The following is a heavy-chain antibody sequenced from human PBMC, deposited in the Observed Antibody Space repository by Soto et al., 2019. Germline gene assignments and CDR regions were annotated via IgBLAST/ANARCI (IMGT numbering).Heavy chain of an antibody. D-gene: IGHD2-2*01. V-gene: IGHV1-69*13. CDR2: IIPIFGTA. Sequence: SVKVSCKASGGTFSSYAISWVRQAPGQGLEWMGGIIPIFGTANYAQKFQGRVTITADESTSTAYMELSSLRSEDTAVYYCAGCSSPSFLDYYGMDVRGQATTVTVS. CDR1: GGTFSSYA. J-gene: IGHJ6*02. CDR3: AGCSSPSFLDYYGMDV.